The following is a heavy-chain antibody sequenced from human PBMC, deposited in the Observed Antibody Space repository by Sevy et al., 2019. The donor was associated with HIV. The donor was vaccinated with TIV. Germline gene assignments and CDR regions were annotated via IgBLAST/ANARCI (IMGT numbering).Heavy chain of an antibody. Sequence: SETLSLTCAVYGGSFSGYYWSWIRQPPGKGLEWIGEINHSGSTNYTPSLKSRVTISVDTSKNQFSLEVSSVTAADTAVYYCARSPRGHKQLLDWPIPYYDYWGQGTLVTVSS. CDR1: GGSFSGYY. J-gene: IGHJ4*02. V-gene: IGHV4-34*01. CDR2: INHSGST. D-gene: IGHD3-3*01. CDR3: ARSPRGHKQLLDWPIPYYDY.